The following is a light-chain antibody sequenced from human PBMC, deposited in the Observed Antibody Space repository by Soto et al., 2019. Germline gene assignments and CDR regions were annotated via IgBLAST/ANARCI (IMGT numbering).Light chain of an antibody. V-gene: IGKV3-15*01. Sequence: EIVMTQSPATLSVSPGESATLSCRASQSVTSNLAWYQQKPGQTPRLLTYGASTRATGIPARFSGSGSGTEFTLTISSLQSEDFAVYYCQQHNNWPQTFGQGTKVEVK. J-gene: IGKJ1*01. CDR2: GAS. CDR1: QSVTSN. CDR3: QQHNNWPQT.